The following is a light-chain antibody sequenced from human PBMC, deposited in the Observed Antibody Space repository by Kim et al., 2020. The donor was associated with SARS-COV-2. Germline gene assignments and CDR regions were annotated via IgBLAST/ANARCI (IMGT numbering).Light chain of an antibody. CDR2: DVT. CDR1: SSDVGSYNY. J-gene: IGLJ2*01. V-gene: IGLV2-14*03. CDR3: VSSTSSITLV. Sequence: QSVTISCTGPSSDVGSYNYVSWYQQHPGNAPNLIIYDVTNRPAGVSDRFSGSKSGNTASLTISGLQIDDEADYYCVSSTSSITLVFGGGTQLTVL.